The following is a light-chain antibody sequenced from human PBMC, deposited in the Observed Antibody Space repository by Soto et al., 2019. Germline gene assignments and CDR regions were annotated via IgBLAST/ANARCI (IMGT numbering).Light chain of an antibody. V-gene: IGKV3-20*01. CDR3: QKYVSSAWG. Sequence: EIVLAQSPGTLSLSPGERATLSCRDSQSVTNSFLAWYQQNPGQATRLLIYGASMSATGIPDRFPGSGSGTDFTLTISRFESEDFAVYYCQKYVSSAWGFGQG. CDR1: QSVTNSF. CDR2: GAS. J-gene: IGKJ1*01.